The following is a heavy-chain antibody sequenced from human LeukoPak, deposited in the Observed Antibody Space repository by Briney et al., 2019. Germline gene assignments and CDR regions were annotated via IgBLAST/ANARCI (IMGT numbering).Heavy chain of an antibody. V-gene: IGHV3-7*01. CDR1: GFTFSTSW. CDR3: AREGY. J-gene: IGHJ4*02. Sequence: PGESLRLSCAASGFTFSTSWMSWVRQAPGKGLEWVANIKQDGSEKYYVDSVKGRFTISRDNAKNSLYLQMNSLRAEDTAVYYCAREGYWGQGTLVTVSS. CDR2: IKQDGSEK.